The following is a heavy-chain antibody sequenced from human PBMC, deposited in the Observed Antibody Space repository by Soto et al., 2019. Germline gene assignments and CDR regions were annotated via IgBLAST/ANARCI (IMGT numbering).Heavy chain of an antibody. CDR2: IYYSGST. Sequence: QLQLQESGPGLVEPSETLSLTCTVSGGSISSSSYYWGWIRQPPGKGLEWIGSIYYSGSTYYNPSLKLRVTISVDTSKNQFSLKLRSVTAADTAVYYCARLSDYYDSSEYFQHWGQGTLVTVSS. V-gene: IGHV4-39*01. CDR1: GGSISSSSYY. D-gene: IGHD3-22*01. J-gene: IGHJ1*01. CDR3: ARLSDYYDSSEYFQH.